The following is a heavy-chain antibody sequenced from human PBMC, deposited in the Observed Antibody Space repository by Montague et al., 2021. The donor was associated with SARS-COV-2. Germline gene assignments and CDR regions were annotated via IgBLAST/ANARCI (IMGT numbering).Heavy chain of an antibody. J-gene: IGHJ4*02. Sequence: SETLSLTCSVSGGSIGSYYWSWLRQPPGKGLEWIGHIHYSGSNTYSSSFKSRVTISIDTPENQFSLKLSSVTAADTAVYYCARSLDPSGTYYLAIWGQGTQVTVSS. CDR1: GGSIGSYY. V-gene: IGHV4-59*01. D-gene: IGHD3-10*01. CDR3: ARSLDPSGTYYLAI. CDR2: IHYSGSN.